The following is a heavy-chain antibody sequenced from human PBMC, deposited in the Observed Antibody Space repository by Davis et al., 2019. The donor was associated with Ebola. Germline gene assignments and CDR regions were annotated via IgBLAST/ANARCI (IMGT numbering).Heavy chain of an antibody. CDR1: GFTVSSNH. Sequence: GGSLRLSCAASGFTVSSNHMSWVRQAPGKGLEWVSVIYDQSTAYADSVRGRLIISRDKSNNTLYLEMNSLRVDETAVYYCATTQWLREFDNWGQGTLVTVSS. CDR3: ATTQWLREFDN. V-gene: IGHV3-53*05. J-gene: IGHJ4*02. D-gene: IGHD6-19*01. CDR2: IYDQST.